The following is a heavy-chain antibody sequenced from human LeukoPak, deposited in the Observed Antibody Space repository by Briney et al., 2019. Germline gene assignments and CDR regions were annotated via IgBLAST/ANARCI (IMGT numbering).Heavy chain of an antibody. Sequence: GGSLRLSCAASGFTFSSYAMHWVRQAPGKGLEWVAVISYDGSNKYYADSVKGRFTISRDNSKNTLYLQMNSLRAEDTAVYYCASGSPGGNSDYYGMDVWGQGTTVTVPS. V-gene: IGHV3-30-3*01. D-gene: IGHD2-21*02. J-gene: IGHJ6*02. CDR1: GFTFSSYA. CDR3: ASGSPGGNSDYYGMDV. CDR2: ISYDGSNK.